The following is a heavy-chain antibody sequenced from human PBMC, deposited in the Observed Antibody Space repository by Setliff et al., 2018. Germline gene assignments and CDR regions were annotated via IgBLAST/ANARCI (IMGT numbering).Heavy chain of an antibody. CDR2: ISDTTNFI. J-gene: IGHJ5*02. D-gene: IGHD6-25*01. Sequence: GGSLRLSCGGYGFTFSKYWMYWVRQVPGKGLEWVSSISDTTNFIYYADSVKGRFTISRDNAQNTLYLHMNNLRAEDTAVFYCVPGRGSWGQGALVTVSS. CDR3: VPGRGS. CDR1: GFTFSKYW. V-gene: IGHV3-21*01.